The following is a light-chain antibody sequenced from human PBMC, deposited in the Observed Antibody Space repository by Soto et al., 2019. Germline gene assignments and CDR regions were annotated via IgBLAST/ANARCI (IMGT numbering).Light chain of an antibody. V-gene: IGLV1-40*01. Sequence: CTGSSSNIGAGYDVHWYQQLPGTAPKLLIYGNSNRPSGVPDRFSGSKSGTSASLAITGSQAEDEADYYCQSYDSSLSGSVFGGGTKVTVL. CDR1: SSNIGAGYD. J-gene: IGLJ3*02. CDR3: QSYDSSLSGSV. CDR2: GNS.